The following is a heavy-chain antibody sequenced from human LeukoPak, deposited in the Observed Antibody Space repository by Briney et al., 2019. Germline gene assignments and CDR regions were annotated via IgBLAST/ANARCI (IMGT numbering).Heavy chain of an antibody. CDR2: IYYSGST. V-gene: IGHV4-39*01. CDR1: GGSISSSRYY. J-gene: IGHJ4*02. Sequence: PSETLSLTCTVSGGSISSSRYYWGWIRQPPGKGLEWIGSIYYSGSTYYNPSLKSRVTISVDTSKNQFSLKLSSVTAADTAVYYCARQIRYCSSSSCPKYFDSWGQGTLVTVSS. CDR3: ARQIRYCSSSSCPKYFDS. D-gene: IGHD2-2*01.